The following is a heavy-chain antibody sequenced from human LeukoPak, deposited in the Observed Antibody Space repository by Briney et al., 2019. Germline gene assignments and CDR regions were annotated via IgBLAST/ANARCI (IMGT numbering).Heavy chain of an antibody. CDR2: IYTSGST. D-gene: IGHD5-12*01. J-gene: IGHJ6*03. CDR3: ARVYSGYDRYYYYYMDV. Sequence: SETLSLTCTVSGGSISYFYWSWIRQPAGKGLEWIGRIYTSGSTNYNPSLKSRVTMSVDTSKKQFSLKLSSVTAADTAVYYCARVYSGYDRYYYYYMDVWGKGTTVTVSS. CDR1: GGSISYFY. V-gene: IGHV4-4*07.